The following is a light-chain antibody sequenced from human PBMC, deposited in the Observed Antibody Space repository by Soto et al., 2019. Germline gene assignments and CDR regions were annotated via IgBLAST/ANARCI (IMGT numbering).Light chain of an antibody. CDR2: EVS. CDR3: SSYTSSSTFYV. Sequence: QSALTQPASVSGSPGQSITISCTGTSSDVGGYNYVSWYQQHPGKAPKLMIYEVSNRPSGVSNRFSGSKSGNTASLTISGLPAEDEADYYCSSYTSSSTFYVFGTGTKLTVL. CDR1: SSDVGGYNY. J-gene: IGLJ1*01. V-gene: IGLV2-14*01.